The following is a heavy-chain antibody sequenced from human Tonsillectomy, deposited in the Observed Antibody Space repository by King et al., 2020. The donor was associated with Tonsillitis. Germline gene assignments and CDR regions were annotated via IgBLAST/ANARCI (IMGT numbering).Heavy chain of an antibody. CDR1: GFTFIDYW. CDR2: INYDGSTT. V-gene: IGHV3-74*01. D-gene: IGHD5-12*01. J-gene: IGHJ4*02. CDR3: ARARGFSGYEVSDL. Sequence: VQLVESGGGLIQPGGSLKLSCAASGFTFIDYWMHWFRQAPGKGLVWVSRINYDGSTTTYADSVKGRFTISRDNAQNTLYLQMNSLRAEDTAVYYCARARGFSGYEVSDLWGQGTLVTVSS.